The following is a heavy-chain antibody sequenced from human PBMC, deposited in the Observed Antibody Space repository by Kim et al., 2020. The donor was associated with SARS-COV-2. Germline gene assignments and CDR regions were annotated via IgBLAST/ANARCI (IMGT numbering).Heavy chain of an antibody. CDR1: GGTFSSYA. J-gene: IGHJ4*02. CDR3: ARDLEGNYYDSSGPDY. V-gene: IGHV1-69*04. Sequence: SVKVSCKASGGTFSSYAISWVRQAPGQGLEWMGRIIPILGIANYAQKFQGRVTITADKSTSTAYMELSSLRSEDTAVYYCARDLEGNYYDSSGPDYWGQGTLVTVSS. CDR2: IIPILGIA. D-gene: IGHD3-22*01.